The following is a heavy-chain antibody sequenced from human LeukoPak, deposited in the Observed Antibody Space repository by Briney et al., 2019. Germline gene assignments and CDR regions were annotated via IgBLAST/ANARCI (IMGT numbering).Heavy chain of an antibody. CDR1: GFTFSSYW. V-gene: IGHV3-7*01. Sequence: PGGSLRLSCAASGFTFSSYWMSWVRQAPGKGLEWVANIKQDGSEKYYVDSVKGRFTISRDNAKNSLYLQMNSLRAEDTAVYYCAKDKQWLVLGFDYWGQGTLVTVSS. CDR3: AKDKQWLVLGFDY. D-gene: IGHD6-19*01. J-gene: IGHJ4*02. CDR2: IKQDGSEK.